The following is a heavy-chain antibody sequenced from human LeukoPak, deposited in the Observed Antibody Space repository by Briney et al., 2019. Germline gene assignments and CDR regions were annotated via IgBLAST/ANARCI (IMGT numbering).Heavy chain of an antibody. D-gene: IGHD6-13*01. CDR3: ARPRYSSSWYGDDAFDI. CDR1: GYTFTGYY. J-gene: IGHJ3*02. Sequence: ASVKVSCKASGYTFTGYYMHWVRQAPGQGLEWMGWINPNSGGTNYAQKFQGRVTMTRDTSISTAYMELSRLRSDDTAVYYCARPRYSSSWYGDDAFDIWGQGTMVTVSS. V-gene: IGHV1-2*02. CDR2: INPNSGGT.